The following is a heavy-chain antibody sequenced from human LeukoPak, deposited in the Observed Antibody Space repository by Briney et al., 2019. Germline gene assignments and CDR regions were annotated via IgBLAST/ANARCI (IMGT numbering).Heavy chain of an antibody. CDR1: GFTFSDYY. V-gene: IGHV3-11*04. J-gene: IGHJ4*02. D-gene: IGHD5-12*01. CDR3: ARDLRRGYSGYDPDY. Sequence: PGGSLRLSCAASGFTFSDYYMSWIRQAPGKGLEWVSYISSSGSTIYYADSVKGRFTISRDNAKNPLYLQMNSLRAEDTAVYYCARDLRRGYSGYDPDYWGQGTLVTVSS. CDR2: ISSSGSTI.